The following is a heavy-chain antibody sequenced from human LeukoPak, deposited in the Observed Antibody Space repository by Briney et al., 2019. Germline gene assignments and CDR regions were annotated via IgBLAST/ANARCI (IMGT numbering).Heavy chain of an antibody. Sequence: SETLSLTCTVSGGSISRSDYYWAWIRQPPGKGLEWIGSIYYRGKTYYNPSLKSRVTVSVDTSKNQFSLKLSSVTAADTAVFYCARHPLIASRVWYFDLWGRGTLVTVSS. J-gene: IGHJ2*01. CDR2: IYYRGKT. CDR1: GGSISRSDYY. D-gene: IGHD2-21*01. CDR3: ARHPLIASRVWYFDL. V-gene: IGHV4-39*01.